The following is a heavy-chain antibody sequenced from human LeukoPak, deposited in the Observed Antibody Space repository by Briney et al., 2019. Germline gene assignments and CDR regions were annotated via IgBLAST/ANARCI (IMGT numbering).Heavy chain of an antibody. D-gene: IGHD1-7*01. V-gene: IGHV1-24*01. CDR3: ATLVAGNTGNYFDY. Sequence: ASVKVSCKVSGYTLTELSMHWVRQAPGKGLEWMGGFDPEDGETIYAQKFQGRVTVTEDTSTDTAYMELSSLRSEDTAVYYCATLVAGNTGNYFDYWGQGTLVTVSS. J-gene: IGHJ4*02. CDR2: FDPEDGET. CDR1: GYTLTELS.